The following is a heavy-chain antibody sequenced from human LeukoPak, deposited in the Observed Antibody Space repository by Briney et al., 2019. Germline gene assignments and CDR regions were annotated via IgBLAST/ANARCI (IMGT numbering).Heavy chain of an antibody. V-gene: IGHV1-46*01. CDR2: INPIGGST. CDR3: ARAYGGNSPFDY. D-gene: IGHD4-23*01. Sequence: ASVKVSCKASGYTFTDYYMYWVRQAPGQGLEWMGIINPIGGSTTYAQKYQGRVTMTRDTSTSTVYMELSSLRSEDTAMYYCARAYGGNSPFDYWGQGSLVTVSS. CDR1: GYTFTDYY. J-gene: IGHJ4*02.